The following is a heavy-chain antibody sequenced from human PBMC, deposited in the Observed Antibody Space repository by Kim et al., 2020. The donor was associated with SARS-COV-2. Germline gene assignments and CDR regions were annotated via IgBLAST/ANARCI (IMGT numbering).Heavy chain of an antibody. CDR2: IYSGGST. V-gene: IGHV3-66*01. Sequence: GGSLRLSCAASGFTVSSNYMSWVRQAPGKGLEWVSVIYSGGSTYYADSVKGRFTISRDNSKNTLYHQMNSLRAEDTAVYYCARDYHFWNDYYFDYWGQGTLVTVSS. D-gene: IGHD1-1*01. J-gene: IGHJ4*02. CDR1: GFTVSSNY. CDR3: ARDYHFWNDYYFDY.